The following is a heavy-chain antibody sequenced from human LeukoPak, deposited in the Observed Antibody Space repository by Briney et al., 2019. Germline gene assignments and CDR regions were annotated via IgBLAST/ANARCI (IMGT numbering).Heavy chain of an antibody. CDR1: GFAFYDYG. Sequence: GGSLRLSCAVAGFAFYDYGVIWVRQTPGKGLQWVADINWGGSNTGYGDSVKGRFTISRDNAKNSVYLEMRSLRAEDTAFYYLGRIGGGSVGVVITYLDYWGQGTLVTVSS. CDR3: GRIGGGSVGVVITYLDY. D-gene: IGHD3-3*01. J-gene: IGHJ4*02. CDR2: INWGGSNT. V-gene: IGHV3-20*04.